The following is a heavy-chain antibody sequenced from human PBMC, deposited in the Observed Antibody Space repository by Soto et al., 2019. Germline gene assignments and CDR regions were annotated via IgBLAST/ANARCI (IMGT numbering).Heavy chain of an antibody. J-gene: IGHJ4*02. Sequence: PSETLSLTCAVYGGSFSGYYWSWIRQPPGKGLEWIGEINHSGSTNYNPSLKSRVTISVDTSKNQFSLKLSSVTAADTAVYYCARGRYSSSWYFDYWGQGTLVTVSS. D-gene: IGHD6-13*01. CDR3: ARGRYSSSWYFDY. CDR2: INHSGST. V-gene: IGHV4-34*01. CDR1: GGSFSGYY.